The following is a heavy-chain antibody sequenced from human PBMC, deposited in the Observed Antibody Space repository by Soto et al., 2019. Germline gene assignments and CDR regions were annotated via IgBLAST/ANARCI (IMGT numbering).Heavy chain of an antibody. CDR2: IQSGGPT. CDR1: GLTVSSKY. CDR3: ARDDVLCDGGRCYGVPLDV. D-gene: IGHD2-15*01. J-gene: IGHJ6*03. Sequence: GGSLRLSGAASGLTVSSKYMSWVRQAPGKGLEWVSLIQSGGPTYYADSVKGRFTISRDTSENTLHLQMDSMRAEDTAVYYCARDDVLCDGGRCYGVPLDVWDKGTTVTVS. V-gene: IGHV3-66*01.